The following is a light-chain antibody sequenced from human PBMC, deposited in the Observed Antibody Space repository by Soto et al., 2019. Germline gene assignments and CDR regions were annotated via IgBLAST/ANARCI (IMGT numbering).Light chain of an antibody. CDR1: QSVLYISNNKNY. J-gene: IGKJ1*01. CDR3: QQYYSTPWT. CDR2: WAS. Sequence: DIVMTKSLDSLAVSLGERATINCKSSQSVLYISNNKNYLAWYQQKPGQPPKLLIYWASTRESGVPDRFSGSGSGTDFTLTISSLQAEDVAVYYCQQYYSTPWTFGQGTKVVIK. V-gene: IGKV4-1*01.